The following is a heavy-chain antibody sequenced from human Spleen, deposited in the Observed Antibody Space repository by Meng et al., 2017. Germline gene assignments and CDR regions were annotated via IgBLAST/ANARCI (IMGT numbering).Heavy chain of an antibody. D-gene: IGHD4-23*01. V-gene: IGHV4-34*01. CDR1: GGSFSGYY. J-gene: IGHJ3*02. Sequence: SETLSLTCAVYGGSFSGYYWSWIRQPPGKGLEWIGEINHSGSTNYNPSLKSRVTISVDTSKNQFSLKLSSVTAADTAVYYCATVSVAHDAFDIWGQGTMVTVSS. CDR3: ATVSVAHDAFDI. CDR2: INHSGST.